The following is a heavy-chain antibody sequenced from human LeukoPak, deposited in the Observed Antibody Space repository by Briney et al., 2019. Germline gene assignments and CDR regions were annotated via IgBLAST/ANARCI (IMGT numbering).Heavy chain of an antibody. Sequence: GSLRLSCAASGFTFSSYAMSWVRQAPGKGLEWFSAISGSGGSTYYAASVKGRFTISRDNSKNTLYLQMNSLRDEDTAVYYCAKGGIVGATTGGDIDYWGQGTLVTVSS. D-gene: IGHD1-26*01. J-gene: IGHJ4*02. CDR3: AKGGIVGATTGGDIDY. V-gene: IGHV3-23*01. CDR1: GFTFSSYA. CDR2: ISGSGGST.